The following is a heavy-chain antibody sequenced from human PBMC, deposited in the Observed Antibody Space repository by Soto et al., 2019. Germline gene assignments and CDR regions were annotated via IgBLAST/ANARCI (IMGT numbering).Heavy chain of an antibody. CDR3: ARRRTGLSWFDP. J-gene: IGHJ5*02. CDR1: GGSISSSSYY. Sequence: LSLTCTASGGSISSSSYYWGWIRQPPGKGLEWIGSIYYSGSTYYNPSLKSRVTISVDTSKNQFSLKLSSVTAADTAVYYCARRRTGLSWFDPWGQGTLVTVSS. V-gene: IGHV4-39*01. CDR2: IYYSGST.